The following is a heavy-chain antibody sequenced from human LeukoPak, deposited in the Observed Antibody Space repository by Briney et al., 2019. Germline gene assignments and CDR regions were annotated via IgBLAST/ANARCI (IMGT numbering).Heavy chain of an antibody. Sequence: GGTLRLSCAASGFTFSGYGMSWVRQAPGKGLKWVSAISGSGGSTYYADSVKGRITISRDNSKNTLYLQMNSLRAEDTAVYYCAKGYFAAISHYFDYWGQGTLVTVSS. CDR3: AKGYFAAISHYFDY. J-gene: IGHJ4*02. V-gene: IGHV3-23*01. CDR2: ISGSGGST. CDR1: GFTFSGYG. D-gene: IGHD5-18*01.